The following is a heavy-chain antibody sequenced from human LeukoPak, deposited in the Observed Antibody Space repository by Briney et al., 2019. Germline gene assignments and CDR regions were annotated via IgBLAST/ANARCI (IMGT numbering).Heavy chain of an antibody. CDR2: IYSDGRT. Sequence: GGSLRLSCAASGFIVSNKYMTWVRQAPGKGLEWVSLIYSDGRTYYADSVRGRCTISRDNSKNTLYLQMNSLRAEDTAVYYCATHHYYDGVDYWGQGTLVTVSS. CDR3: ATHHYYDGVDY. V-gene: IGHV3-53*01. CDR1: GFIVSNKY. J-gene: IGHJ4*02. D-gene: IGHD3-22*01.